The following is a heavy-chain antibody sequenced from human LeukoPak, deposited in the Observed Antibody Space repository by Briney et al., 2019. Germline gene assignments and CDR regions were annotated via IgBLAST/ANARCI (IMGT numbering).Heavy chain of an antibody. CDR1: GGSITGSTYY. V-gene: IGHV4-39*02. D-gene: IGHD5-18*01. J-gene: IGHJ4*02. CDR3: ATRGHNYGLK. Sequence: SETLSLTCAVSGGSITGSTYYWGWIRQPPGKGLEWIGTIHYSGSTYYNPSLKSRVAMSVDTSKIHFSLKLSSVTAADTAVYYCATRGHNYGLKWGQGTLVTVSS. CDR2: IHYSGST.